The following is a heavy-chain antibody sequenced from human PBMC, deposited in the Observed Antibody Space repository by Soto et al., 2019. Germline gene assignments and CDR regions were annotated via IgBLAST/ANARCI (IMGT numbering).Heavy chain of an antibody. V-gene: IGHV1-2*04. CDR2: INPNSGGT. CDR1: GYTFTGYY. Sequence: ASVKVSCKASGYTFTGYYMHWVRQAPGQGLEWMGWINPNSGGTNYAQKFQGWVTMTRDTSISTAYVELSRLRSDDTAVYYCARDRGRGYSGYDYRALDYWGQGTLVTVSS. CDR3: ARDRGRGYSGYDYRALDY. D-gene: IGHD5-12*01. J-gene: IGHJ4*02.